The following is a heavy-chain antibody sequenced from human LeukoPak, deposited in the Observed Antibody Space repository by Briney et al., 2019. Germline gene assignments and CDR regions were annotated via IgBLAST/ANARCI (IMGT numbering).Heavy chain of an antibody. D-gene: IGHD2-21*02. Sequence: SETLSLTCAVYGGSFSDYYWSWIRQPPGKGLEWIGEINHSGNSNYNPSLKSRVTISVDTSKNQFSLKLSSLTAADTAVYYCARAMVTAIPYFDSWGQGTLVTVSS. CDR2: INHSGNS. CDR3: ARAMVTAIPYFDS. CDR1: GGSFSDYY. V-gene: IGHV4-34*01. J-gene: IGHJ4*02.